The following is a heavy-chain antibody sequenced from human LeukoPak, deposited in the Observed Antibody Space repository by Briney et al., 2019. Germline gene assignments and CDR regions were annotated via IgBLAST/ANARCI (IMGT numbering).Heavy chain of an antibody. Sequence: GGSLRLSCAASGFTFSSYEMNWVRQAPGKGLEWVSFINSNNRYIYYADSVKGRFTISRDNAKNSLFLQMNSLRAEDTAAYYCARDTGTIRGVITNWFDPWGQGTLVTVSS. D-gene: IGHD3-10*01. CDR3: ARDTGTIRGVITNWFDP. J-gene: IGHJ5*02. CDR2: INSNNRYI. V-gene: IGHV3-21*01. CDR1: GFTFSSYE.